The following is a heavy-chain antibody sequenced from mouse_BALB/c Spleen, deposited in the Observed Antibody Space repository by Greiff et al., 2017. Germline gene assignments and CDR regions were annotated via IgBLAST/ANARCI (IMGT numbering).Heavy chain of an antibody. J-gene: IGHJ2*01. CDR3: ARHDYFDY. CDR2: ISSGGGST. V-gene: IGHV5-12-1*01. Sequence: DVKLVESGGGLVKPGGSLKLSCAASGFAFSSYDMSWVRQTPEKRLEWVAYISSGGGSTYYPDTVKGRFTISRDNAKNTLYLQMSSLKSEDTAMYYCARHDYFDYWGQGTTLTVSS. CDR1: GFAFSSYD.